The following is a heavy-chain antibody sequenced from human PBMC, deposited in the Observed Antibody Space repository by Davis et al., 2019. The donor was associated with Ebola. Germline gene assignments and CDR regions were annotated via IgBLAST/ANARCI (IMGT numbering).Heavy chain of an antibody. Sequence: GESLKISCAASGLSFSTYSMNWVRQAPGKGLEWVSYISSSSSSIHYADSVKGRFTISRDNAKNSLYMQMNSLRDEDTALYYCARGGFDYWGQGTLVTVSS. CDR2: ISSSSSSI. CDR3: ARGGFDY. CDR1: GLSFSTYS. V-gene: IGHV3-48*02. J-gene: IGHJ4*02.